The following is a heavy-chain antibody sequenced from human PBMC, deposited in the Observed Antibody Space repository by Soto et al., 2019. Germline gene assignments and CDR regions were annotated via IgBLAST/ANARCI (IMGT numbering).Heavy chain of an antibody. CDR2: IGSSGDNTI. CDR1: GFTFSIYS. D-gene: IGHD2-15*01. Sequence: GGSPRLSCAASGFTFSIYSMNWVRQAPGKGLEWISYIGSSGDNTIHYADSVKGRFTISRDNAKNSLYLQMNSLRSEDTGVYYCARGDREDILVVVGARPGEYGIDIWGHGTTVTVSS. J-gene: IGHJ6*02. V-gene: IGHV3-48*01. CDR3: ARGDREDILVVVGARPGEYGIDI.